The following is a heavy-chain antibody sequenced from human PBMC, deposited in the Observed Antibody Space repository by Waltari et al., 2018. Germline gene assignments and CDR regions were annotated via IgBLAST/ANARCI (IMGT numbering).Heavy chain of an antibody. J-gene: IGHJ4*02. D-gene: IGHD6-19*01. CDR1: GGSITSYY. V-gene: IGHV4-59*01. Sequence: QVQLLESGPGLVKPSETLSLTCTVSGGSITSYYWPWIRQPPGKGLDWIGNSHYSGSTSYKPSLKSRVTMSLDTSKSKFSLKLNSVTAADTAVYYCLAGRAGEPFDYWGQGTLVTVSS. CDR3: LAGRAGEPFDY. CDR2: SHYSGST.